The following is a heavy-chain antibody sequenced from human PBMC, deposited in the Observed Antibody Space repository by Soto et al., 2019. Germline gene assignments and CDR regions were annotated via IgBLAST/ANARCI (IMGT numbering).Heavy chain of an antibody. CDR3: ARAGLRYSSGWPPGY. CDR1: GYTFTSYY. D-gene: IGHD6-19*01. J-gene: IGHJ4*02. Sequence: ASVKVSCKASGYTFTSYYMHWVRQAPGQGLEWMGIINPSGGSTSYAQKFQGRVTMTRDTSTSTVYMELSSLRSEDTAVYYCARAGLRYSSGWPPGYWGQGTLVTVSS. V-gene: IGHV1-46*01. CDR2: INPSGGST.